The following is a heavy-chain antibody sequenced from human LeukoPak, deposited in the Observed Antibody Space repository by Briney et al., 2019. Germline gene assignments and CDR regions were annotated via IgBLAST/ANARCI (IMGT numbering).Heavy chain of an antibody. CDR2: ISSSSTYI. V-gene: IGHV3-21*01. CDR1: GFTFSSYT. D-gene: IGHD3-22*01. CDR3: ARDSYDSSGYYDY. Sequence: GGSLRLSCAASGFTFSSYTMNWVRQAPGKGLEWVSSISSSSTYIYYADSMKGRFTISRDNAKNSLYLQMNSLRAEDTAVYYCARDSYDSSGYYDYWGQGTLATVSS. J-gene: IGHJ4*02.